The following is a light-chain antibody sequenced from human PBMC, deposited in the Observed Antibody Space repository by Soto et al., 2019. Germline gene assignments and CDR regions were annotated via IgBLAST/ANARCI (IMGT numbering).Light chain of an antibody. CDR3: PSYDVSLPAYV. V-gene: IGLV1-40*01. J-gene: IGLJ1*01. CDR1: SSNIGAGYD. CDR2: GNI. Sequence: SALTQPPSVSGAPGQRVTFSCTGSSSNIGAGYDVHWYQQFPGTAPKLLISGNINRPSGIPDRFSGSKSGTSASLAITGLQTEDEADYYCPSYDVSLPAYVFGPGTKGTV.